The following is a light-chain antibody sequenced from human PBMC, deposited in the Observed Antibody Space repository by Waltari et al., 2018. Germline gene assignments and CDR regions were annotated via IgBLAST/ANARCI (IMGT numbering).Light chain of an antibody. CDR2: GNSDGSQ. CDR1: SGHSSNV. CDR3: QTGGHGTWV. V-gene: IGLV4-69*01. J-gene: IGLJ3*02. Sequence: QLVLTQSPSASASLGASVKLTCTLSSGHSSNVIAWHQQQPEKGPRFLMKGNSDGSQSKGDKIPDRFSGSSSGAEHYLTISSLQSEDEADYYCQTGGHGTWVFGGGTKLTVL.